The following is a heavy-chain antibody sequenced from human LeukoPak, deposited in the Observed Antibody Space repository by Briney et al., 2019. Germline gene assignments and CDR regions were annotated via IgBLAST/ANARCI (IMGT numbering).Heavy chain of an antibody. Sequence: GGSVTLSCVPSGPGLTFREYWMGWVRRAGGGRLEWVANIKGDGSETYYVDSVKGRFSVSRDNSNNPVYLNMNSLRGDYTALYRCAREAYCGGPSCFAVNYMDVGGKGTTVTVSS. CDR2: IKGDGSET. CDR1: GPGLTFREYW. J-gene: IGHJ6*03. D-gene: IGHD2-21*01. CDR3: AREAYCGGPSCFAVNYMDV. V-gene: IGHV3-7*01.